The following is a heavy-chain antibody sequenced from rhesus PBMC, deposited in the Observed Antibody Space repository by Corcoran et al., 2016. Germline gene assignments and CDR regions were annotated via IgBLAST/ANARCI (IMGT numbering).Heavy chain of an antibody. D-gene: IGHD6-25*01. J-gene: IGHJ4*01. CDR1: GYSISSGYD. Sequence: QVQLQESGPGVVKPSETLSLTCAVSGYSISSGYDWSWIRQPPGKGLEWIGYIYGSSGNNNYNPSLKNRVTISNDTSKNQFSLMLSSMTAANTAVYYCAGGGYGSWNLRYWGQGVLVTVSS. CDR3: AGGGYGSWNLRY. CDR2: IYGSSGNN. V-gene: IGHV4-76*01.